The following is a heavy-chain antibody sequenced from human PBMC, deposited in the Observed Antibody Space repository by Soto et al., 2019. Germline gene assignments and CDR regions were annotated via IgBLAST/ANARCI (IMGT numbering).Heavy chain of an antibody. J-gene: IGHJ4*02. Sequence: GGSLRLSCAASGFTFSSYWMSWVRQAPGKGLEWVANIKQDGSEKYYVDSVKGRFTISRDNAKNSLYLQMNSLRAEDTAVYYCAKTPIYDSSGYYYFDYWGQGTLVTVSS. CDR1: GFTFSSYW. CDR2: IKQDGSEK. CDR3: AKTPIYDSSGYYYFDY. V-gene: IGHV3-7*03. D-gene: IGHD3-22*01.